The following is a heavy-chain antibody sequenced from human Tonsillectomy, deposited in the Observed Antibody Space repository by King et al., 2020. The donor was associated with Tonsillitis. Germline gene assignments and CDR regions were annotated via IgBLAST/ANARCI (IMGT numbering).Heavy chain of an antibody. V-gene: IGHV4-38-2*01. CDR1: GYSISSGYY. Sequence: VQLQESGPGLVKPSEPLSLTCAGTGYSISSGYYWAWIRQPPGEGLGWIGNSFQSGSTYNNPSLERRVMISGDTAKNQFSLKMRVVPAADTAIYYCARNPYDFLTGYDLAINLFDPWGQGTLVTVSS. D-gene: IGHD3-9*01. CDR3: ARNPYDFLTGYDLAINLFDP. CDR2: SFQSGST. J-gene: IGHJ5*02.